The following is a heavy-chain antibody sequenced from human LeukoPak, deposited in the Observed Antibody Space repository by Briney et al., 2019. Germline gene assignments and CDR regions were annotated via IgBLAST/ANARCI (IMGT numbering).Heavy chain of an antibody. V-gene: IGHV1-69*13. Sequence: ASVKVSCKASGGTFSSYAISWVRQAPGQGLEWMGGIIPIFGTANYAQKFQGRVTITADESTSTAYMELSSLRSEDTAVYCCARGPSYSSSLRAQFDYWGQGTLVTVSS. D-gene: IGHD6-13*01. CDR1: GGTFSSYA. J-gene: IGHJ4*02. CDR3: ARGPSYSSSLRAQFDY. CDR2: IIPIFGTA.